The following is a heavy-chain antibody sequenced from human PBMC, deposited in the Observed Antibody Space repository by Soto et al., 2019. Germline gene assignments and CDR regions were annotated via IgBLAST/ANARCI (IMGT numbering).Heavy chain of an antibody. CDR2: ISPEGNSK. V-gene: IGHV3-30*18. J-gene: IGHJ4*02. Sequence: QVHLVESGGGVVQPGGSLRLSCAASGFTFSVFGMHWVRQAPGKGPEWVAVISPEGNSKHYADSVKGRFTISRDNAKNTLSLLMDSLRPEDTALYYCAKTITLSPSDDSRGRGALIDHWGQGTLVTVSS. D-gene: IGHD6-19*01. CDR1: GFTFSVFG. CDR3: AKTITLSPSDDSRGRGALIDH.